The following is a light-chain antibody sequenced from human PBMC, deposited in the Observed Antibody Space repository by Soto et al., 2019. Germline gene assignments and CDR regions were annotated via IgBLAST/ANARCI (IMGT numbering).Light chain of an antibody. CDR2: DSS. CDR1: QTIRNK. J-gene: IGKJ1*01. V-gene: IGKV1-5*01. CDR3: QQYNSYKT. Sequence: DIPMTQSLSTLSASVGDRVTITCRAGQTIRNKLAWYQQKPGKAPKVLNYDSSSLESGVPSRFSGSGSGTEFTLTISSLQFFYFATYYCQQYNSYKTFGQGTKVDIK.